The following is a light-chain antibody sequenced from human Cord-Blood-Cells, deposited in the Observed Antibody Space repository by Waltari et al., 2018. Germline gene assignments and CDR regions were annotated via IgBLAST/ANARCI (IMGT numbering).Light chain of an antibody. CDR3: SSYTSSSTLVV. J-gene: IGLJ2*01. CDR1: SSAVGGYNY. Sequence: QSALTQPAPVSGSPGQSITISCTGTSSAVGGYNYVSWYQQHPGKAPKLMIYDVSNRPSGVSNRFSGSKSGNTASLTISGLQAEDEADYYCSSYTSSSTLVVFGGGTKLTVL. CDR2: DVS. V-gene: IGLV2-14*01.